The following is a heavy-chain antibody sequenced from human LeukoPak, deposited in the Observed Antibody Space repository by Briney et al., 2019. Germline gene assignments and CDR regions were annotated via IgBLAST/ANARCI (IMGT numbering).Heavy chain of an antibody. Sequence: GGSLRLSCAASGFTFSSYSMNWVRQAPGKGLEWVSSISSSSYIYYADSVKGRFTISRDNAKNSLYLQMNSLRAEDTAVYYCAKDYYDSSGFDYWGQGTLVTVSS. CDR2: ISSSSYI. CDR1: GFTFSSYS. V-gene: IGHV3-21*04. J-gene: IGHJ4*02. D-gene: IGHD3-22*01. CDR3: AKDYYDSSGFDY.